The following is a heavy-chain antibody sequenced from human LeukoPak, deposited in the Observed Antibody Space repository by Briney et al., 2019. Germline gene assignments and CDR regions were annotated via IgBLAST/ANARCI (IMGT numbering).Heavy chain of an antibody. V-gene: IGHV3-21*01. J-gene: IGHJ2*01. Sequence: PGGSLRLSCTASESTFSSFPMSWVRQAPARGLEWISSISSSGSHIYYADSLKGRFTVSRDNAKNSLYVQMNSLRAEDTAVYYCAKIGVSGHWYFDLWGRGTVVTVSS. CDR3: AKIGVSGHWYFDL. CDR2: ISSSGSHI. D-gene: IGHD5/OR15-5a*01. CDR1: ESTFSSFP.